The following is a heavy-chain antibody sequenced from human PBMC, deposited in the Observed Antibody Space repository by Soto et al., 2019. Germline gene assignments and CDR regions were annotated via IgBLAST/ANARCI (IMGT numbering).Heavy chain of an antibody. CDR2: IKTRDEGEST. Sequence: EVQLVDSGGGLVKPGGSLRLSCAASGFSVSKAWMNWVRQAPGKGLEWVGRIKTRDEGESTNYAAPVKGRFTISRDDSKYTLYLQMNGLKTEDTAVYYCTTGSVEGFWGQGTTVTVSS. CDR3: TTGSVEGF. CDR1: GFSVSKAW. V-gene: IGHV3-15*07. D-gene: IGHD2-15*01. J-gene: IGHJ6*02.